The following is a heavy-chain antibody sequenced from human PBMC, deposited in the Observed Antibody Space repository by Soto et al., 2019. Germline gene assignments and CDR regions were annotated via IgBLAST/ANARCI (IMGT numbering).Heavy chain of an antibody. CDR2: IIPVLATT. D-gene: IGHD7-27*01. V-gene: IGHV1-69*01. Sequence: SVKVSCNASAGSFPHYALSWGRQAPGQGLEWMGGIIPVLATTTYAQKFQWRVSISADESTSTAYIELSSLNSEDTAVYYCACNWGNSLRNWLAPWGQGTLVTVSS. J-gene: IGHJ5*02. CDR3: ACNWGNSLRNWLAP. CDR1: AGSFPHYA.